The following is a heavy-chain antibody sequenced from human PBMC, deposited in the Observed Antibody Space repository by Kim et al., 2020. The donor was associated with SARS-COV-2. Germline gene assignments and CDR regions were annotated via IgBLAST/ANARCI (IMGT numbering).Heavy chain of an antibody. CDR2: ISGSGGST. CDR3: AKHQSSVGNCGGDCYTTNDAFDI. J-gene: IGHJ3*02. CDR1: GFTFSSYA. Sequence: GGSLRLSCAASGFTFSSYAMSWVRQAPGKGLEWVSAISGSGGSTYYADSVKGRFTISRDNSKNTLYLQMNSLRAEDTAVYCCAKHQSSVGNCGGDCYTTNDAFDIWGQGTMVTVSS. D-gene: IGHD2-21*02. V-gene: IGHV3-23*01.